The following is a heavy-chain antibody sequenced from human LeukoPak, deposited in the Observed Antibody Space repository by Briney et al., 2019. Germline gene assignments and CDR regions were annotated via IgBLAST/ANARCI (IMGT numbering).Heavy chain of an antibody. Sequence: SVKVSCKASGGTFSSYAISWVRQAPGQGLEWMGRIIPILGIANYAQKFQGRVTITADKSTSTAYMELSSLRSEDTAVYYCARYSGDSSGYYYPFDAFDIWGQGTVVTVPS. D-gene: IGHD3-22*01. J-gene: IGHJ3*02. V-gene: IGHV1-69*04. CDR3: ARYSGDSSGYYYPFDAFDI. CDR2: IIPILGIA. CDR1: GGTFSSYA.